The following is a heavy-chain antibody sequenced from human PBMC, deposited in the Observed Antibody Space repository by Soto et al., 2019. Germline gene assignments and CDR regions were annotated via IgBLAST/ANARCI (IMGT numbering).Heavy chain of an antibody. J-gene: IGHJ5*02. D-gene: IGHD2-15*01. CDR1: GYTVTSYA. CDR2: INAGNGNT. Sequence: ASLKVSCKTSGYTVTSYAMHWVRQAPGQRLEWMGWINAGNGNTKYSQKFQGRVTITRDTSASTAYMELSSLRSEDTAVYYCARETPPIVVVVAARKNWFDPWGQGTLVTVSS. V-gene: IGHV1-3*01. CDR3: ARETPPIVVVVAARKNWFDP.